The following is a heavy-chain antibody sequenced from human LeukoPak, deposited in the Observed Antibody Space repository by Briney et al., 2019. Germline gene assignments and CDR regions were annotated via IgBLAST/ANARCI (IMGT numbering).Heavy chain of an antibody. CDR3: ATEVPRWELPPRAQLALGDAFDI. Sequence: VASVKVSCKASGYTFTSYDINWVRQATGQGLEWMGWMNPNSGNTGYAQKFQGRVTMTEDTSTDTAYMELSSLRPEDTAVYYCATEVPRWELPPRAQLALGDAFDIWGQGTMVTVSS. D-gene: IGHD1-26*01. V-gene: IGHV1-8*02. J-gene: IGHJ3*02. CDR1: GYTFTSYD. CDR2: MNPNSGNT.